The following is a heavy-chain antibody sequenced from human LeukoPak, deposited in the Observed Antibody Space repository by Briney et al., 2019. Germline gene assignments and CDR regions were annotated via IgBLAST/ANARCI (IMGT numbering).Heavy chain of an antibody. CDR2: VSASGGTT. V-gene: IGHV3-23*01. D-gene: IGHD4-17*01. CDR1: RFTFSSYG. Sequence: TGGSLRLSCAASRFTFSSYGMSWVRQAPGEGLQWVSSVSASGGTTYYADSVKGRFTISRDNSRNTLYLQMNNLRDEDTAVYFCAKRSVTKDLYFDYWGQGTLVTVSS. CDR3: AKRSVTKDLYFDY. J-gene: IGHJ4*02.